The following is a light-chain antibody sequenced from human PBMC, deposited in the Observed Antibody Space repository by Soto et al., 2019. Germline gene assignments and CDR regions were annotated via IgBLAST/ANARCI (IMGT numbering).Light chain of an antibody. Sequence: QSVLTQPASVSGSPGQSITISCTGTSGDVGGYNYVSWYQQHPGKAPKLMIYEVSNRPSGVSNRFSGSKSGNTASLTISGLQAEDEADYYCCSYAGANTYVFGTGTKVTVL. CDR1: SGDVGGYNY. V-gene: IGLV2-14*01. J-gene: IGLJ1*01. CDR3: CSYAGANTYV. CDR2: EVS.